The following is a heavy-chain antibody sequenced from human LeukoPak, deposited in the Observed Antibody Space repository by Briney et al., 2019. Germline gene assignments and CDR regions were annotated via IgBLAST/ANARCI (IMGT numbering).Heavy chain of an antibody. V-gene: IGHV4-34*01. CDR3: ARGLVVPAAPHYYYYGMDV. CDR1: GGSFSGYY. CDR2: INHSGST. Sequence: SETLSLTCAVYGGSFSGYYWSWLRQPPGKGLEWIGEINHSGSTNYNPSLKSRVTISVDTSKNQFSLKLSSVTAADTAVYYCARGLVVPAAPHYYYYGMDVWGQGTTVTVSS. J-gene: IGHJ6*02. D-gene: IGHD2-2*01.